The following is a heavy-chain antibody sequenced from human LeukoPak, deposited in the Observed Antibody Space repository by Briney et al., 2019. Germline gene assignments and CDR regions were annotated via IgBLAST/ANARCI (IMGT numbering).Heavy chain of an antibody. CDR1: EFTFCSYS. D-gene: IGHD4-23*01. J-gene: IGHJ4*02. V-gene: IGHV3-48*01. CDR3: AGGNYGGNSPYFDY. Sequence: PGGSLRLSCAASEFTFCSYSMNWVRQAPGKGLEWVSYITSSGGIYYADSVLGRFTISIDHPKNPLYLPMKNLCADDTDVYFCAGGNYGGNSPYFDYGGQGTLVTVSS. CDR2: ITSSGGI.